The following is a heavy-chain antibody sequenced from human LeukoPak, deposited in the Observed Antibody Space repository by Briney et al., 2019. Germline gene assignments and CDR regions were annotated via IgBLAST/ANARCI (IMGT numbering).Heavy chain of an antibody. D-gene: IGHD1-26*01. CDR3: ARDPSGSGFDP. J-gene: IGHJ5*02. CDR1: GGSISSSSYY. V-gene: IGHV4-39*07. Sequence: PSETLSLTCTVSGGSISSSSYYWGWIRQPPGKGLEWIGSIYYSGSTYYNPSLKSRVTISVDTSKNQFSLKLSSVTAVDTAVYYCARDPSGSGFDPWGQGTLVTVSS. CDR2: IYYSGST.